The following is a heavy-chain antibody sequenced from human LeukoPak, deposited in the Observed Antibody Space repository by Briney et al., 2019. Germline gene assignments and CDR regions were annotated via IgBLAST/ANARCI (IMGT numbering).Heavy chain of an antibody. J-gene: IGHJ6*03. Sequence: ASVKVSCRASGYTFTSYGISWVRQAPGQGLEWMGWISAYYGNTNSEQKLQGRVTKTTDTSTSTPYMELRSLRSDDTAVYYCARGTPSYYCYMDVWGKGTTVTAS. D-gene: IGHD1-14*01. V-gene: IGHV1-18*01. CDR2: ISAYYGNT. CDR1: GYTFTSYG. CDR3: ARGTPSYYCYMDV.